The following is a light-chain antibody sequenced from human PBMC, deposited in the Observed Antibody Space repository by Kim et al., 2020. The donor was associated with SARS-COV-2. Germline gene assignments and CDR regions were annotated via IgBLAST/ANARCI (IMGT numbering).Light chain of an antibody. CDR2: GKN. CDR3: NSRDSNDNVV. V-gene: IGLV3-19*01. Sequence: VAVGQTVRITCQGDSLRSYYATCYQQKPGQAPIVVIYGKNNRPSGIPDRFSGSSAGNTASLTITGTQAGDEADYYCNSRDSNDNVVFGGGTQLTVL. J-gene: IGLJ2*01. CDR1: SLRSYY.